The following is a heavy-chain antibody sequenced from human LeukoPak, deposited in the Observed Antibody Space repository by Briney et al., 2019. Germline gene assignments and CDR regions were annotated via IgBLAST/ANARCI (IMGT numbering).Heavy chain of an antibody. D-gene: IGHD3-9*01. CDR3: ARDLIDYDILTGYSFDY. Sequence: SVKVSCKASGGTFSSYAISWVRQAPGQGLEWMGGIIPIFGTANYAQKFQGRVTITADESTSTAYMGLSSLRSEDTAVYYCARDLIDYDILTGYSFDYWGQGTLVTVSS. J-gene: IGHJ4*02. CDR1: GGTFSSYA. V-gene: IGHV1-69*01. CDR2: IIPIFGTA.